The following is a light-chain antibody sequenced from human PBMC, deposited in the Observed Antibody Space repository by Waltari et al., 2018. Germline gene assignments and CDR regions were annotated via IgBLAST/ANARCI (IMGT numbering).Light chain of an antibody. CDR3: CSYRGSFV. V-gene: IGLV2-11*01. CDR2: DVS. J-gene: IGLJ1*01. CDR1: SSDVGGYNY. Sequence: QSALTQPRSVSGSPGQSVTISCTGTSSDVGGYNYVSWYQQNPGKAPKLMIYDVSKRPSGVPDRFSGSKSGNTASLTISGLQAEDDGDYYCCSYRGSFVFGTGTKGTVL.